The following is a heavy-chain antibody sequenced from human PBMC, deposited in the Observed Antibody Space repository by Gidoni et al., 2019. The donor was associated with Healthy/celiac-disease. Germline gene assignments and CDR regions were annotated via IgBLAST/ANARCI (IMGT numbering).Heavy chain of an antibody. CDR3: ARDPFNYYDSSGYYYGGYFDL. Sequence: QVPLVESGGGVVQPGRSLRLSCAASGFTFSTYAMHWVRQAPGKGLEWVAVISYDGSNKYYADSVKGRFTISRDNSKNTLYLQMNSLRAEDTAVYYCARDPFNYYDSSGYYYGGYFDLWGRGTLVTVSS. V-gene: IGHV3-30*01. D-gene: IGHD3-22*01. CDR2: ISYDGSNK. J-gene: IGHJ2*01. CDR1: GFTFSTYA.